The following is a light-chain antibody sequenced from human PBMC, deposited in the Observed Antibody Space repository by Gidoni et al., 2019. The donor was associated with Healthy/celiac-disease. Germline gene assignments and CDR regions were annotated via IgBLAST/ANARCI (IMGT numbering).Light chain of an antibody. V-gene: IGLV2-14*03. J-gene: IGLJ3*02. CDR2: DVS. Sequence: QSALTQPASVSGSPGQSFTISCTGTSSDVGCYNYISWYQPHPVKAPKLMIYDVSNLPSGVSNRFSGSKSGNTASLTISGLQAEDEADYYCSSYTSSSRVFGGGPTLTVL. CDR1: SSDVGCYNY. CDR3: SSYTSSSRV.